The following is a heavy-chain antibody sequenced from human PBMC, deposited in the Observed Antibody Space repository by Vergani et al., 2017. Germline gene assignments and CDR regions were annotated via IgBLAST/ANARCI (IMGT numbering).Heavy chain of an antibody. J-gene: IGHJ6*02. D-gene: IGHD3-10*01. V-gene: IGHV4/OR15-8*01. CDR3: ARGQSVRGVYSRSDGMDV. CDR1: DSSIMTNPY. CDR2: INHSGST. Sequence: QVQLQESGPGLVKPSETLTLTCDVSDSSIMTNPYWGWFRQSPGKGLEWIGEINHSGSTNYNPSLKSRVTISVDTSKNQFSLKLSSVTAADTAVYYCARGQSVRGVYSRSDGMDVWGQGTTVTVSS.